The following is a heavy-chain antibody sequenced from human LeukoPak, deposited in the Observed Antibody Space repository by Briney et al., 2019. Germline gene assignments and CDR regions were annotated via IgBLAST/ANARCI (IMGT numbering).Heavy chain of an antibody. D-gene: IGHD7-27*01. CDR2: IYYSGST. Sequence: SETLSLTCTVSGGSISSYYWSWIRQPPEKGLEWIGYIYYSGSTNYNPSLKSRVTISVDTSKNQFSLKLSSVTAADTAVYYCARRDWGSPGWFDPWGQGTLVTVSS. CDR3: ARRDWGSPGWFDP. CDR1: GGSISSYY. V-gene: IGHV4-59*08. J-gene: IGHJ5*02.